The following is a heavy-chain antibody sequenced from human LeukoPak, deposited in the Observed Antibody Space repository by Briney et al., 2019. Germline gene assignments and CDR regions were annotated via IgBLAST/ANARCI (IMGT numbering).Heavy chain of an antibody. Sequence: SETLSLTCAVYGGSFSGYYWSWIRQPPGKGLEWIGEINHSGSTNYNPSLKSRVTISVDTSKNQFSLKLSSVTAADTAVYYCARRLLYYYSWWFDPWGQGTLVTVSS. V-gene: IGHV4-34*01. CDR1: GGSFSGYY. CDR2: INHSGST. J-gene: IGHJ5*02. CDR3: ARRLLYYYSWWFDP. D-gene: IGHD3-3*01.